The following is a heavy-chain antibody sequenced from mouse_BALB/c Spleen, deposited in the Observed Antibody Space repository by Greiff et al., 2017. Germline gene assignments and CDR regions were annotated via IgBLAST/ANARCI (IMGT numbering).Heavy chain of an antibody. CDR2: IWAGGST. J-gene: IGHJ4*01. CDR1: GFSLTSYG. V-gene: IGHV2-9*02. CDR3: ARDPSRPPGGREAMDY. D-gene: IGHD3-3*01. Sequence: QVQLKESGTGLVAPSQSLSITCTVSGFSLTSYGVHWVRQPPGKGLEWLGVIWAGGSTNYNSALMSRLSISKDNSKSQVFLKMNSLQTDDTAMYYCARDPSRPPGGREAMDYWGQGTSVTVSS.